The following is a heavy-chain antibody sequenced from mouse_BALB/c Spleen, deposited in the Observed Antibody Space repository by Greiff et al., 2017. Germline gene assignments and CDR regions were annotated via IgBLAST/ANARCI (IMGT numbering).Heavy chain of an antibody. D-gene: IGHD2-3*01. J-gene: IGHJ1*01. CDR3: ARSRDGYSHWYFDV. CDR2: ISCYNGAT. CDR1: GYSFTGYY. V-gene: IGHV1S34*01. Sequence: LVKTGASVKISCKASGYSFTGYYMHWVKQSHGKSLEWIGYISCYNGATSYNQKFKGKATFTVDTSSSTAYMQFNSLTSEDSAVYYCARSRDGYSHWYFDVWGAGTTVTVSS.